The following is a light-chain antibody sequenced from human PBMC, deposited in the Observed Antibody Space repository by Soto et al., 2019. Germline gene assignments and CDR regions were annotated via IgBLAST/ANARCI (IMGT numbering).Light chain of an antibody. CDR3: QQSFDTPRT. J-gene: IGKJ2*02. Sequence: DIQMTQSPASLSASVGDRVTITCRASQSISSFLNWYQQKPGKAPKFLFYATSSVQSDVPSRFSGSGSGTDFTLTINSLQPEDLATYFCQQSFDTPRTFGQGTKLEMK. V-gene: IGKV1-39*01. CDR2: ATS. CDR1: QSISSF.